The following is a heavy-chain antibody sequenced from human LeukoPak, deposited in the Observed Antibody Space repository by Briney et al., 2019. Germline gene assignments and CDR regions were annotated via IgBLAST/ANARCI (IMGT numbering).Heavy chain of an antibody. CDR2: IYYSGST. Sequence: SDTLSLTCAVSGYSISSSNWWGWIRQPPGKGLEWIGSIYYSGSTYYNPSLKSRVTISVDTSKNQFSLKLSSVTAADTAVYYCAIGPNLEYDFWSGYSNSRFDYWGQGTLVTVSS. J-gene: IGHJ4*02. D-gene: IGHD3-3*01. CDR1: GYSISSSNW. V-gene: IGHV4-28*03. CDR3: AIGPNLEYDFWSGYSNSRFDY.